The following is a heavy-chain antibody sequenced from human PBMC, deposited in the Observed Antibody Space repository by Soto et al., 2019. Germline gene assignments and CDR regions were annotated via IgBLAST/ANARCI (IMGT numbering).Heavy chain of an antibody. CDR2: MYHSGST. J-gene: IGHJ4*02. V-gene: IGHV4-30-2*01. Sequence: QLQLQESGSGLVKPSQTLSLTCAVSGGSISSGGYSWSWIRQPPGKGLEWIGYMYHSGSTYYNPSLKSRVTISIDRSKNQFSLKLSSVTAADPAVYDCARVPDYWGQGILVTVSS. CDR3: ARVPDY. CDR1: GGSISSGGYS. D-gene: IGHD2-2*01.